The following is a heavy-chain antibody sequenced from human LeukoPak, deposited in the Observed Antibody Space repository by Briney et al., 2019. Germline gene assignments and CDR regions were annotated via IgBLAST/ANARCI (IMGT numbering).Heavy chain of an antibody. D-gene: IGHD6-19*01. J-gene: IGHJ4*02. Sequence: GGSLRLSCAASGFTVSTKYMNRVRQRPGKGLEWVSVIYSGGTTYYADSVKGRFTISRDNSKNRLYLQMNSLRAEDTAVYYCARDYPSLVGTIDYWGQGTLVTVSS. V-gene: IGHV3-53*01. CDR3: ARDYPSLVGTIDY. CDR1: GFTVSTKY. CDR2: IYSGGTT.